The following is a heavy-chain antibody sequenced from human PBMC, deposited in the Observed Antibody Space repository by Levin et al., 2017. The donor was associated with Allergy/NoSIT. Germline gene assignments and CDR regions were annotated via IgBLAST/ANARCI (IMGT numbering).Heavy chain of an antibody. CDR1: GFTFSNYA. CDR3: ARGGTSGSEYKFDY. D-gene: IGHD3-10*01. J-gene: IGHJ4*02. CDR2: ISDTGGNT. Sequence: GGSLRLSCAASGFTFSNYAMSWVRQAPGKGLEWVSTISDTGGNTYYADSVKGRFTISRDNSKNTLYLQMNSLRAEDTAFYYCARGGTSGSEYKFDYWGQGTLVTVSS. V-gene: IGHV3-23*01.